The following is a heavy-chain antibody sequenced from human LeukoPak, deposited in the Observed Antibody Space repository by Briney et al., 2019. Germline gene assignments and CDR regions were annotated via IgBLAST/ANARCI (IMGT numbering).Heavy chain of an antibody. V-gene: IGHV1-46*03. J-gene: IGHJ6*03. D-gene: IGHD3-3*01. CDR1: GYTFTSYY. Sequence: ASVKVSCKASGYTFTSYYMHWVRQAPGQGLEWMGIINPNGGSTSYAQKFQGRVTMTRDTSTSTVYMELSSLRCEDTAVYYCARDRVTIFGVVGGMDVWGKGTTVTVSS. CDR3: ARDRVTIFGVVGGMDV. CDR2: INPNGGST.